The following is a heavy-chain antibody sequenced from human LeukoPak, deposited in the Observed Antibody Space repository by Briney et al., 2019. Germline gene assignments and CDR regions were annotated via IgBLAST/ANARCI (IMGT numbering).Heavy chain of an antibody. D-gene: IGHD4-17*01. CDR3: TRGDYDDHLGDFDI. CDR1: GFTLSNYD. J-gene: IGHJ3*02. Sequence: GGSLRLSCAASGFTLSNYDMHWVRQVIGKGLEWVSGIGTAGDTYYGGSVKGRFSSSRENAKNFLYLQMNSLRAEDTAVYYCTRGDYDDHLGDFDIWGQGTLVAVSS. CDR2: IGTAGDT. V-gene: IGHV3-13*01.